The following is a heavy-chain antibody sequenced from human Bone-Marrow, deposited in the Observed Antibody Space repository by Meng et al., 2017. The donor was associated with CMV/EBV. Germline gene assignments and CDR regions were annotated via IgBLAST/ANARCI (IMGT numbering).Heavy chain of an antibody. J-gene: IGHJ4*02. CDR3: ARAHVRTDYFDY. D-gene: IGHD1-1*01. Sequence: GESLKISCAASGFTFSSYGMHWVRQAPGKGLEWVAVISYDGSNKYYADSVKGRFTISRDNSKNTLYLQMNSLRAEDTAVYYCARAHVRTDYFDYWGQGTLVTVSS. V-gene: IGHV3-30*19. CDR2: ISYDGSNK. CDR1: GFTFSSYG.